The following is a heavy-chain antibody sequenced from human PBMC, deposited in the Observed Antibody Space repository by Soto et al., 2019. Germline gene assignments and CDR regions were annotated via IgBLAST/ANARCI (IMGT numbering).Heavy chain of an antibody. V-gene: IGHV3-53*01. Sequence: GGSLRLSCAASGFTVSSNYMSWVRQAPGKGLEWVSVIYSGGSTYYADSVKGRFTISRDNSKNTLYLQMNSLRAEDTAVYYCARVIRGGGYYSDYWGQGTLVTVSS. D-gene: IGHD3-22*01. CDR1: GFTVSSNY. CDR3: ARVIRGGGYYSDY. J-gene: IGHJ4*02. CDR2: IYSGGST.